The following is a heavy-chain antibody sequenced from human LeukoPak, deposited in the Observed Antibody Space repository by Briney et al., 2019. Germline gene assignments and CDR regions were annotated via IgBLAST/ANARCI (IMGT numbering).Heavy chain of an antibody. Sequence: PSETLSLTCTVSGGSISSSSYYWGWIRQPPGKGLEWIGSIYYSGSTNYNPSLKSRVTISVDKSKNQFSLKLSSVTAADTAVYYCARGGYDSSGYYSHPYFDYWGQGTLVTVSS. CDR3: ARGGYDSSGYYSHPYFDY. D-gene: IGHD3-22*01. CDR2: IYYSGST. CDR1: GGSISSSSYY. V-gene: IGHV4-39*07. J-gene: IGHJ4*02.